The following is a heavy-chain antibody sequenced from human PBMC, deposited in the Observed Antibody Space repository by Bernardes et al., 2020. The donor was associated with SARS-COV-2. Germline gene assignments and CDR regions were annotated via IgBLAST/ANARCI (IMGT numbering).Heavy chain of an antibody. CDR3: AAIITMVRGVMYSGLHGV. V-gene: IGHV3-9*01. J-gene: IGHJ4*02. CDR1: GFTFDDYA. Sequence: GGSLRLSCAASGFTFDDYAMHWVRQAPGKGLEWVSGISWNSGSIGYADSVKGRFTISRDNAKNSLYLQMNSLRAEDTALYYCAAIITMVRGVMYSGLHGVWGQGTLVTVSS. D-gene: IGHD3-10*01. CDR2: ISWNSGSI.